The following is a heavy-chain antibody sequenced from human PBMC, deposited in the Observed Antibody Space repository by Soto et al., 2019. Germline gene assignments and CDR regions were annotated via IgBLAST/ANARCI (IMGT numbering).Heavy chain of an antibody. Sequence: HPGGSLRLSCAASGFTFSSYAMHWVRQAPGKGLEWVAVISYDGSNKYYADSVKGRFTISRDNSKNTLYLQMNSLRAEDTAVYYCAKVPGYCSSTSCYLPWFDPWGQGTLVTVSS. CDR3: AKVPGYCSSTSCYLPWFDP. CDR1: GFTFSSYA. J-gene: IGHJ5*02. V-gene: IGHV3-30-3*01. D-gene: IGHD2-2*01. CDR2: ISYDGSNK.